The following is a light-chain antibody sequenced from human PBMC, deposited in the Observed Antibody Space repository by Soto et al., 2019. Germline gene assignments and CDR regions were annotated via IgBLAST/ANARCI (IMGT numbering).Light chain of an antibody. V-gene: IGLV1-44*01. CDR1: SSNIGSNT. Sequence: QSVLTQPPSASGTPGQRVTISCSGSSSNIGSNTVNWYQQLSGTAPKVFIYSNSQRPSGVPDRFSGSKSGTSASLAISGLQSEDEADYYCAAWDDSLNGVVFGGGTKLTVI. J-gene: IGLJ2*01. CDR2: SNS. CDR3: AAWDDSLNGVV.